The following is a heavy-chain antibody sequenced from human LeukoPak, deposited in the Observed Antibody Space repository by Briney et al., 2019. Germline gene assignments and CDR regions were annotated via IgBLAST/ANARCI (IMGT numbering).Heavy chain of an antibody. CDR2: IYYSGST. CDR1: GGSISSSSYY. CDR3: ARLDYYDRSGYY. J-gene: IGHJ4*02. D-gene: IGHD3-22*01. V-gene: IGHV4-39*01. Sequence: SETLSLTCTVSGGSISSSSYYWGWIRQPPGKGLEWIGSIYYSGSTYYNPSLKSRVTISVDTSKNQFSLKLSSVTAADTAVYYCARLDYYDRSGYYWGQGTLVTVSS.